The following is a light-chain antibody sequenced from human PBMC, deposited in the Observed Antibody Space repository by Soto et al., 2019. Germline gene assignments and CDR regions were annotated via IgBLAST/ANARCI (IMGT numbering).Light chain of an antibody. J-gene: IGLJ1*01. CDR2: EVS. CDR1: SSDVGGYNY. Sequence: QSVLTQPPSASGSPGQSVTISCTGTSSDVGGYNYVSWYQQHPGKAPKLMIYEVSKRPSGVPDRFSGSKSGNTASLTVSGLQAEDEADYYCSSHAGTINFPYIFGTGTKVTVL. V-gene: IGLV2-8*01. CDR3: SSHAGTINFPYI.